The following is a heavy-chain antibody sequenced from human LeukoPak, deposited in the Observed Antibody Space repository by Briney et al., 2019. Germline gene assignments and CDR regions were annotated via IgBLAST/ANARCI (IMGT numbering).Heavy chain of an antibody. CDR3: ARGDIVVVVAATVFDY. J-gene: IGHJ4*02. CDR2: ISSSGSTI. CDR1: GFTFSDYY. D-gene: IGHD2-15*01. Sequence: PGGSLRLSCAASGFTFSDYYMSWIRQAPGKGLEWVSYISSSGSTIYYADSVKGRFTISRDNAKNSLYLQMYSLRAEDTAVYYCARGDIVVVVAATVFDYWGQGTLVTVSS. V-gene: IGHV3-11*01.